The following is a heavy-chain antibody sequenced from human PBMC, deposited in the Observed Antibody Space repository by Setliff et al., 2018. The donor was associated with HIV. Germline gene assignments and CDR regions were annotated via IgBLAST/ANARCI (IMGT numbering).Heavy chain of an antibody. CDR2: IKSKTDGGTT. Sequence: GGSLRLSCAASGFTFSNAWMSWVRQAPGKGLEWVGRIKSKTDGGTTDYAAPVKGRFTISRDDSKNTLYLQMNSLKTEDTAVYYGTTDGDYYDSSGYHYVHYWGQGTLVTVSS. J-gene: IGHJ4*02. D-gene: IGHD3-22*01. CDR1: GFTFSNAW. CDR3: TTDGDYYDSSGYHYVHY. V-gene: IGHV3-15*01.